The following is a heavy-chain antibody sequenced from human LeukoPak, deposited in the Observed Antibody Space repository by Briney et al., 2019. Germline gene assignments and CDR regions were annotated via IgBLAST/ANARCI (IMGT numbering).Heavy chain of an antibody. D-gene: IGHD3-22*01. V-gene: IGHV3-48*03. CDR2: ISSSGGTV. CDR3: ARPNDHYYYDSSAYCYV. Sequence: GGSLRLSCAASGFSFSNFEMKWVRQAPGKGLEWVSYISSSGGTVYYADSVKGRFTISRDNAKNSLYLQMSSLRAEDTAVYFCARPNDHYYYDSSAYCYVWGQGTLVTVSS. CDR1: GFSFSNFE. J-gene: IGHJ4*02.